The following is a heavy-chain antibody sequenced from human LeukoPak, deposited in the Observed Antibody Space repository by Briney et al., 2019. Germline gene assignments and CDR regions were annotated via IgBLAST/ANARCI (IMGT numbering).Heavy chain of an antibody. Sequence: PSETLSLTCTVSGGSFSSTSYYWGWIRQPPGKGLEWIGSIYYSGSTYYNPSLKSRATISVDTSKNQFSLKLSSVTAADTAVYYCAREDTAMAKGFDPWGQGTLVTVSS. V-gene: IGHV4-39*07. D-gene: IGHD5-18*01. CDR3: AREDTAMAKGFDP. CDR2: IYYSGST. CDR1: GGSFSSTSYY. J-gene: IGHJ5*02.